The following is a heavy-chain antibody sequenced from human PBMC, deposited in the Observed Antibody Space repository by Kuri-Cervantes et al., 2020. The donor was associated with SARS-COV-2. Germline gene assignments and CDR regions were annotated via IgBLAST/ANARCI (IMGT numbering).Heavy chain of an antibody. CDR3: ARDIVATIGYYYYGMDV. V-gene: IGHV1-69*10. CDR1: GYTFTSYG. Sequence: SVKVSCKASGYTFTSYGISWVRQAPGQGLEWMGGIIPIFGIANYAQKFQGRVTITADKSTSTAYMELSSLRSDDTAVYYCARDIVATIGYYYYGMDVWGQGTTVTVSS. CDR2: IIPIFGIA. J-gene: IGHJ6*02. D-gene: IGHD5-12*01.